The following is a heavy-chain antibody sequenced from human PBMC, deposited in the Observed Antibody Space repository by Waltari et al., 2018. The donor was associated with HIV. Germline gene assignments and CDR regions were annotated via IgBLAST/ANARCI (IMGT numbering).Heavy chain of an antibody. J-gene: IGHJ4*02. Sequence: QLVESGGGVVQPGRSLRLSCAASGFTFSTYGMHWVRQAPGKGLEWVAGIWYDGSNKYYADSVKGRLTISRDNSKNTVYLQINRLRAEDTAVYYCAREGHYYGSGRFGGDYWGQGTLVTVSS. CDR1: GFTFSTYG. D-gene: IGHD3-10*01. CDR2: IWYDGSNK. V-gene: IGHV3-33*01. CDR3: AREGHYYGSGRFGGDY.